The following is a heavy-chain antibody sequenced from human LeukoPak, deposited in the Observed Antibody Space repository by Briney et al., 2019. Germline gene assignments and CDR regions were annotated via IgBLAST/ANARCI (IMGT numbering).Heavy chain of an antibody. V-gene: IGHV4-34*01. D-gene: IGHD3-10*01. Sequence: SETLSLTCTVSGGSISSYYWSWIRQPPGKGLEWIGEINHSGSTNYNPSLKSRVTISVDTSKNQFSLKLSSVTAADTAVYYCARGFYGSGSYSHYYYYGMDVWGQGTTVTVSS. CDR3: ARGFYGSGSYSHYYYYGMDV. CDR1: GGSISSYY. CDR2: INHSGST. J-gene: IGHJ6*02.